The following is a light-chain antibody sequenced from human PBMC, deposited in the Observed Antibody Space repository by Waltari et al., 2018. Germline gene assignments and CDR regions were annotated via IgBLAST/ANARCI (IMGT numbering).Light chain of an antibody. Sequence: DIVMTQSPDSLAVSLGERATINCKSSQSVLYTSNNKNNLAWFQQKPGQPPKLLIYWASTRESGVPDRFSGSGSGKDFSLTISSLQAEDVAVYFCQQFHSTPITFGQGTRLEI. CDR2: WAS. CDR3: QQFHSTPIT. J-gene: IGKJ5*01. V-gene: IGKV4-1*01. CDR1: QSVLYTSNNKNN.